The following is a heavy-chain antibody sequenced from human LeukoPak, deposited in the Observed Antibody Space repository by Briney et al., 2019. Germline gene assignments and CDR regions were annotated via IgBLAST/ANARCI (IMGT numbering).Heavy chain of an antibody. J-gene: IGHJ4*02. CDR1: GFIFSSYN. Sequence: GGSLRLSCAASGFIFSSYNMNWVRQAPGKGLEWVSSIGSSSTYIYYADSVKGRFTISRDNAKNSLYLQMNSLRAEDTAVYYCARDSDSGWCFDYWGQGALVTVSS. CDR3: ARDSDSGWCFDY. D-gene: IGHD6-19*01. V-gene: IGHV3-21*01. CDR2: IGSSSTYI.